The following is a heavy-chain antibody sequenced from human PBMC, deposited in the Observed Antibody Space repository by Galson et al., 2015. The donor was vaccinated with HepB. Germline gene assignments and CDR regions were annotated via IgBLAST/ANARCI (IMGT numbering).Heavy chain of an antibody. CDR3: ARDKERQQLVGGDWFDP. Sequence: TLSLTCTVSGGSISSGAYYWSWIRQHPGKGLEWIGYIYYSGSTYYNPSLKSRVTISVDTSKNQFSLNLSSVTAAATAVYYCARDKERQQLVGGDWFDPWGQGTLVTVSS. CDR1: GGSISSGAYY. D-gene: IGHD6-13*01. V-gene: IGHV4-31*03. J-gene: IGHJ5*02. CDR2: IYYSGST.